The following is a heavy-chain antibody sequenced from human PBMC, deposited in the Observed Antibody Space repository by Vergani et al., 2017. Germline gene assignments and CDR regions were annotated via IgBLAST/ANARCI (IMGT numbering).Heavy chain of an antibody. V-gene: IGHV5-51*01. Sequence: EVQLVQSGAEVKKPGESLKISCKGSGYSFTSYWIGWLRQMPGKGLEWMGIIYPGDSDTRYSPSFQGQVTISADKSISTAYLQWSSLKASDTAMYYCARGAVAASYYYGMDVWGQGTTVTVSS. CDR2: IYPGDSDT. CDR1: GYSFTSYW. CDR3: ARGAVAASYYYGMDV. J-gene: IGHJ6*02. D-gene: IGHD6-19*01.